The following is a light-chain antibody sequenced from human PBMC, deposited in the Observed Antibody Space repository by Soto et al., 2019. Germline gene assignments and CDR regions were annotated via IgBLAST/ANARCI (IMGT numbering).Light chain of an antibody. Sequence: DVVMTHTPLSLSVAPGQPASISCKSSQSLLHITGETFLFWYLXKTGQSTQLXIYEVSTRVSGVPDRFSVSLSGTAGTLEISRVQTDDGGIYEGMQSTQLPPTFGQGTRLEIK. CDR2: EVS. V-gene: IGKV2D-29*02. CDR3: MQSTQLPPT. J-gene: IGKJ5*01. CDR1: QSLLHITGETF.